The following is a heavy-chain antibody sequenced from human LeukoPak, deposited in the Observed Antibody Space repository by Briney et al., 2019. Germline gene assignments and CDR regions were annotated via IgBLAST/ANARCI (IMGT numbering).Heavy chain of an antibody. D-gene: IGHD3-10*01. J-gene: IGHJ4*02. Sequence: GASVKVSCKASGYTSASFGITWVRQAPGQGLEWMGWINTHNGDTNYAQKLQGRVTMTTDTSTSTAYMELRSLRSDDTAVYYCARVGGFGELLWVDYWGQGTLVTVSS. V-gene: IGHV1-18*01. CDR3: ARVGGFGELLWVDY. CDR1: GYTSASFG. CDR2: INTHNGDT.